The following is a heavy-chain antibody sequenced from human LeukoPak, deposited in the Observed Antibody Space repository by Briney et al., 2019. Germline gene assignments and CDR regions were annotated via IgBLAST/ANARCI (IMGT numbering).Heavy chain of an antibody. J-gene: IGHJ5*02. CDR1: GDSVSSNSAA. D-gene: IGHD2-15*01. V-gene: IGHV6-1*01. Sequence: SQTLSLTCAISGDSVSSNSAAWSWIRQSPSRGLEWLGRTYYRSKWHNDYAVSVKSRITIKPDTSKNQFSLQLNSVTPEDTAVYYCARSGGWLDRWGQGTLVTVSS. CDR3: ARSGGWLDR. CDR2: TYYRSKWHN.